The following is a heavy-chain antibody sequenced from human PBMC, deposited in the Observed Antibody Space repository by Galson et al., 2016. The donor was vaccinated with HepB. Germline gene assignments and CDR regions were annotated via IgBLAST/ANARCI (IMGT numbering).Heavy chain of an antibody. CDR1: GGSIGSGSYY. CDR3: ARDKQLDWFDP. CDR2: ISYSGNT. D-gene: IGHD6-6*01. J-gene: IGHJ5*02. V-gene: IGHV4-61*01. Sequence: SETLSLTCTVSGGSIGSGSYYWSWIRQPPGKGLEWIGYISYSGNTNYNTSLKSRVTISVDTSKNQFSLKLSSVTAADTAVYYCARDKQLDWFDPWGQGTLVTGSS.